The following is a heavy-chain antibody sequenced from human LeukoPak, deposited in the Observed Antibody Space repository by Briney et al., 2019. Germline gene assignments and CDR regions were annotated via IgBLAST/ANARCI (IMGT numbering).Heavy chain of an antibody. CDR3: ARAVTTKWDYYYMDV. CDR2: INHSGST. Sequence: SETLSLTCAVYGGSFSGYYWSWIRQPPGKGLEWIGEINHSGSTNYNPSLKSRVTISVDTSKNQFSLKLSSVTAADTAVYYCARAVTTKWDYYYMDVWGKGTTVTVSS. CDR1: GGSFSGYY. V-gene: IGHV4-34*01. D-gene: IGHD4-17*01. J-gene: IGHJ6*03.